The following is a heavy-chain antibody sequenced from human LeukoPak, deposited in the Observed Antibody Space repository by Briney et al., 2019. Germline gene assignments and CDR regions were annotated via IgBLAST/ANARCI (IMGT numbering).Heavy chain of an antibody. V-gene: IGHV3-30-3*01. J-gene: IGHJ4*02. CDR1: GFTFSSYA. CDR3: ARAPGDSSGRGFDY. CDR2: ISYDGSNK. Sequence: GGSLRLSCAASGFTFSSYAMHWVRHAPGKVLEWVAVISYDGSNKYYADSVKGRFTISRDNSKNTLYLQMNSLRAEDTAVYYCARAPGDSSGRGFDYWGQGTLVTVSS. D-gene: IGHD3-22*01.